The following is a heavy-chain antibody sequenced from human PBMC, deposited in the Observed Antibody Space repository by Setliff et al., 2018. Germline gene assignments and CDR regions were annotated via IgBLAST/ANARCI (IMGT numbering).Heavy chain of an antibody. J-gene: IGHJ4*02. CDR1: GYTFSNYG. CDR3: ASLKGFYTRFDF. D-gene: IGHD3-3*01. CDR2: INAYNGDT. V-gene: IGHV1-18*01. Sequence: ASVKVSCKTSGYTFSNYGISWVRQAPGQGLEWMAYINAYNGDTYYAENLQVRVTVSTDASKNQVSLTLTSVTAADTAIYYCASLKGFYTRFDFWGQGSLVTVSS.